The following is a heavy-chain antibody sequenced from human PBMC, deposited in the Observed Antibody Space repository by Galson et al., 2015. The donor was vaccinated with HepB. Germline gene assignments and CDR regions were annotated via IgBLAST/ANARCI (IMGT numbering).Heavy chain of an antibody. D-gene: IGHD6-19*01. CDR1: GFTFTSHW. J-gene: IGHJ4*02. V-gene: IGHV3-7*04. CDR2: IKQDGSEK. Sequence: SLRLSGAASGFTFTSHWMTWVRQAPGKGLEWVANIKQDGSEKYYVDSVKGRFTISRDNAKNSLYLQMNSLRAEDTAVYYCARGPHIAVTGKKRLDFWGQGTLVTVSS. CDR3: ARGPHIAVTGKKRLDF.